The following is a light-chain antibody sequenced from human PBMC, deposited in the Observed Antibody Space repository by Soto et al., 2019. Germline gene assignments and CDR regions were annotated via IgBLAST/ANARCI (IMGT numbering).Light chain of an antibody. CDR1: QDISRY. CDR2: DAS. Sequence: DIQMTQSPSSLSASVGDRVTITCQASQDISRYLNWYQHKPGKAPKLLIYDASNLETRVPSRFSGSGSGTDFTFTISSLQPDDFATYYCQQYNSYPLTFGQGTKVDIK. CDR3: QQYNSYPLT. V-gene: IGKV1-33*01. J-gene: IGKJ1*01.